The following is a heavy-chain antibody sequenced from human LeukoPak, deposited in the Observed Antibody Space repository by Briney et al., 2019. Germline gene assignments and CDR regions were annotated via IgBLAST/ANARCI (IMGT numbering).Heavy chain of an antibody. Sequence: SETLSLTCTVSGGSISSSSYYWGWIRQPPGKGLEWIGSIYYSGSTYYNPSLKSRVTISVDTSMNQFSLKLSSVTAADTAVYYCARELVVPAVHYDYWGQGTLVTVSS. V-gene: IGHV4-39*01. D-gene: IGHD2-2*01. J-gene: IGHJ4*02. CDR1: GGSISSSSYY. CDR2: IYYSGST. CDR3: ARELVVPAVHYDY.